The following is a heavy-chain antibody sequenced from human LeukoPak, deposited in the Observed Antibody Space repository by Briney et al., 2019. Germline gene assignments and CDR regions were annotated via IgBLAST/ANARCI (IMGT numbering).Heavy chain of an antibody. J-gene: IGHJ4*02. V-gene: IGHV3-30*18. D-gene: IGHD1-1*01. CDR2: VSDDGGTV. CDR3: TKEAATGSRYSFDY. Sequence: GSLRLSCAASGFTFSRHGMHWVRQAPGKGLEWVAVVSDDGGTVYYAESVKGRFTIARDNSRNTLYLQMTSLRPDDTAVFYCTKEAATGSRYSFDYWGQGTLVTVSS. CDR1: GFTFSRHG.